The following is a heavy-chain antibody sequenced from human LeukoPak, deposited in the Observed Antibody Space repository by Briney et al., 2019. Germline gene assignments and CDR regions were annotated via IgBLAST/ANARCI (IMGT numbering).Heavy chain of an antibody. Sequence: GGSLRLSCAASGFTFSGYSLNWVRQAPGKGLEWISYISSSSSIKFYADSVKGRFTISRDNAKNLLHLQMNSLRAEDTAVYYCARGAMVTSPYFDYWGPGIVVTVSS. V-gene: IGHV3-48*01. J-gene: IGHJ4*02. CDR1: GFTFSGYS. CDR3: ARGAMVTSPYFDY. D-gene: IGHD2-21*02. CDR2: ISSSSSIK.